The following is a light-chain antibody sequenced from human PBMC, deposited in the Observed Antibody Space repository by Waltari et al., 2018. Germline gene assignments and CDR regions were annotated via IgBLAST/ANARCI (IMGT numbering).Light chain of an antibody. Sequence: DIQVTQSPSSLSASVGDRVTITCRTSQNINIYLNWYQHKVGKAPKLLIYAASNLQSGIPSKFSGTGSGTDFTLTISSLQPEDVATYYCQQYYSYPGTFGQGTKLEIK. J-gene: IGKJ2*01. CDR2: AAS. V-gene: IGKV1-39*01. CDR1: QNINIY. CDR3: QQYYSYPGT.